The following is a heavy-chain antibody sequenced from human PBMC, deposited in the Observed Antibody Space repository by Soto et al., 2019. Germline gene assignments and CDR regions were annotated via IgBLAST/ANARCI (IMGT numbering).Heavy chain of an antibody. Sequence: PSQTLSLTCAISGDSVSSNGAPWNWIRQSPSRGLEWLGRTYYRSKWYNDYAVSVKSRITITPGTSTNQLSLQLNSVTPEDTAVYYCAREGYSSSQPYYYYMDVWGKGTTVTVSS. CDR1: GDSVSSNGAP. V-gene: IGHV6-1*01. CDR3: AREGYSSSQPYYYYMDV. D-gene: IGHD6-13*01. CDR2: TYYRSKWYN. J-gene: IGHJ6*03.